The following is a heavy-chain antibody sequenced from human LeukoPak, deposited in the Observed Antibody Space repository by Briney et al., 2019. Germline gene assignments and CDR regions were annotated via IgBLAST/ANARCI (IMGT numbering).Heavy chain of an antibody. J-gene: IGHJ3*02. V-gene: IGHV4-38-2*02. CDR3: ARNGRGDGYNWFDAFDI. CDR2: IHHTGST. Sequence: SSETLSLTCTVSGYSISSAYYWGWIRQPPGQGLEWIATIHHTGSTYYNPSLKSRVTISLDTSKNQFSLKLSSVTAADTAVYYCARNGRGDGYNWFDAFDIWGQGTMVTVSS. CDR1: GYSISSAYY. D-gene: IGHD5-24*01.